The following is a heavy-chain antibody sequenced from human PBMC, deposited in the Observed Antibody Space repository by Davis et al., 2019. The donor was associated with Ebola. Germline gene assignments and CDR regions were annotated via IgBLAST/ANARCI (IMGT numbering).Heavy chain of an antibody. CDR3: AKDRAATVTTSFDY. CDR2: TSWNSGST. V-gene: IGHV3-9*01. D-gene: IGHD4-17*01. J-gene: IGHJ4*02. CDR1: GFTFDDSA. Sequence: GGSLRLSCAASGFTFDDSAMNWVRQAPGKGLEWVSGTSWNSGSTAYADSVKGRFTISRDNAKNYLYLQMNSLRAEDTAFYYCAKDRAATVTTSFDYWGQGTLVTVSS.